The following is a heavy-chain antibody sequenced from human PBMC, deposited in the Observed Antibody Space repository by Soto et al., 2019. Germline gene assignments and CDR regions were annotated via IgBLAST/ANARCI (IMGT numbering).Heavy chain of an antibody. CDR2: ISGSGGST. CDR3: AKLLGSGIYFPHGY. V-gene: IGHV3-23*01. D-gene: IGHD3-10*01. J-gene: IGHJ4*01. Sequence: EVQLLESGGGLVQPGGSLRLSCAASGFTFSSYVMSWVRQAPGKGLEWVSAISGSGGSTYYADSVKGRFTISRDNSRNALYLQMNSLRAEDTAVYFCAKLLGSGIYFPHGYWGHGTLVTVSS. CDR1: GFTFSSYV.